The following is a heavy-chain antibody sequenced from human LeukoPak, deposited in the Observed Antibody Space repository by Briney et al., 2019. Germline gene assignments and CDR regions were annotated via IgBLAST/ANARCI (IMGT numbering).Heavy chain of an antibody. CDR3: ASNPKMVRGVFDAFDI. D-gene: IGHD3-10*01. CDR2: IIPIFGTA. J-gene: IGHJ3*02. CDR1: GGTFSSYA. V-gene: IGHV1-69*13. Sequence: ASVKVSCKASGGTFSSYAISWVRQAPGQGLEWMGGIIPIFGTANYAQKFQGRVTITADESTSTAYMELSSLRSEDTAVYYCASNPKMVRGVFDAFDIWGQGTMVTVSS.